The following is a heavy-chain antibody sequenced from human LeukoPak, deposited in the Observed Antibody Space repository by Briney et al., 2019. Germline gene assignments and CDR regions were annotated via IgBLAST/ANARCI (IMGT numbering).Heavy chain of an antibody. CDR2: INHSGST. CDR1: GGSFSGYY. D-gene: IGHD3-10*01. Sequence: SETLSLTCGVYGGSFSGYYWSWIRQPPGKGREGIGEINHSGSTNYNPSLKSRVTISVSTSKKQFSLKLSSVTAAETAVYYCARTVCGTITMVRGVITQVRRYYYYYMDVWGKGTTVTISS. J-gene: IGHJ6*03. V-gene: IGHV4-34*01. CDR3: ARTVCGTITMVRGVITQVRRYYYYYMDV.